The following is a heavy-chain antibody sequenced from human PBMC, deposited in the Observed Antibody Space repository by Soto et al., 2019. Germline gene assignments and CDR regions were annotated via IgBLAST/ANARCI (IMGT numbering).Heavy chain of an antibody. J-gene: IGHJ5*02. CDR3: ARVFRGVDAGSGTGSFDP. Sequence: SETLSLTCTVSGGSISSYYWSWIRQPPGKGLEWIGYIYYSGSTNYNPSLKSRVTISVDTYKNQFSLMLSSQPAADTAAYYCARVFRGVDAGSGTGSFDPWGQGTLVTVSS. CDR2: IYYSGST. D-gene: IGHD3-10*01. V-gene: IGHV4-59*01. CDR1: GGSISSYY.